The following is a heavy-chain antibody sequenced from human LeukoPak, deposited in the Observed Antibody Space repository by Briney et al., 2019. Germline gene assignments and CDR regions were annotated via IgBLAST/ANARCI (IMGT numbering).Heavy chain of an antibody. CDR1: GFTFSSYS. J-gene: IGHJ6*02. CDR3: ARWGSHSYYYYYGMDV. CDR2: ISSSISYI. V-gene: IGHV3-21*01. Sequence: GGSLRLSCAASGFTFSSYSMNWVRQAPGKGLESVSSISSSISYIYYADSVKGRFTISRDNAKNSLYLQMNSLRAEDTAVYYCARWGSHSYYYYYGMDVWGQGTTVTVSS. D-gene: IGHD7-27*01.